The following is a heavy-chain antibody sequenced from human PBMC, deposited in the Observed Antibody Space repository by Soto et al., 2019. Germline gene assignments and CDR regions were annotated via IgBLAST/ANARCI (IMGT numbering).Heavy chain of an antibody. CDR3: ATGPDYGGNSAQYYFDY. J-gene: IGHJ4*02. CDR2: FDPEGGET. CDR1: GYTLTELS. Sequence: ASVKVSCKVSGYTLTELSMHWVRQAPGKGLEWMGGFDPEGGETIYAQKFQGRVTMTEDTSTDTAYMELSSLRSEDTAVYYCATGPDYGGNSAQYYFDYWGQGTLVTVSS. V-gene: IGHV1-24*01. D-gene: IGHD4-17*01.